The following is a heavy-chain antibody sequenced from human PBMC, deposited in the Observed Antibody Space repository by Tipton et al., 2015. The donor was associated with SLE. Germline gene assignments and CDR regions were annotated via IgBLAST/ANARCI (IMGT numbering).Heavy chain of an antibody. J-gene: IGHJ6*02. CDR2: INYSGNT. V-gene: IGHV4-59*01. D-gene: IGHD3/OR15-3a*01. CDR3: ARGRDGMDVFVMDV. Sequence: LRLSCTVSGGSISNYYWSWLRQPPGKGLEWIGYINYSGNTNYNPSLKSRVTTSVDTSKNQLSLKPHYVTATDTAVYYCARGRDGMDVFVMDVWGPGTTVTVSS. CDR1: GGSISNYY.